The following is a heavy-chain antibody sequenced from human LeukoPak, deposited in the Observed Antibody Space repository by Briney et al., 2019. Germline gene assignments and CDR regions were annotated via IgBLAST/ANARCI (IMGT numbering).Heavy chain of an antibody. D-gene: IGHD6-13*01. Sequence: GGSLGLSCAASGFTFSGYAMSWVRQAPGKGLEWVSTISGSGGSTYYADSVKGRFTISRDNSKNTLYLQMNSLRAEDTAVYYCAKDHKQLVQDYFDYWGQGTLVTVSS. CDR2: ISGSGGST. J-gene: IGHJ4*02. CDR3: AKDHKQLVQDYFDY. CDR1: GFTFSGYA. V-gene: IGHV3-23*01.